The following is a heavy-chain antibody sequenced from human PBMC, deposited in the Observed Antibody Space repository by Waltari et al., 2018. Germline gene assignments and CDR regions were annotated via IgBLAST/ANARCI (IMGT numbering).Heavy chain of an antibody. CDR1: GGSVSSGLHY. CDR3: ARVVKYYDSFGFPSDYMDV. J-gene: IGHJ6*03. CDR2: IYHSGTT. V-gene: IGHV4-30-4*08. Sequence: QVQLRESGPGLVKPSQTLSPTCSVSGGSVSSGLHYWSCSLQSPGKGLDWIGYIYHSGTTYYNPSLRGRLTLSVDTSNYQSSLKLTSVTAADTAVYYCARVVKYYDSFGFPSDYMDVWGKGTTVIVSS. D-gene: IGHD3-22*01.